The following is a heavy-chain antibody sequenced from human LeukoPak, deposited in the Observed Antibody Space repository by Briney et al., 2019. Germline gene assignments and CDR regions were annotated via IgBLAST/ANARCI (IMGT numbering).Heavy chain of an antibody. CDR3: ARNSGGQWLGDFDY. J-gene: IGHJ4*02. V-gene: IGHV3-48*04. D-gene: IGHD6-19*01. Sequence: HPGGSLRLSCAASGFTFSSYSMNWVRQAPGKGLEWVSYINFSSRTTYYADSVRGRFTISRDNAKNSLYLQMNSLRAEDTALYYCARNSGGQWLGDFDYWGQGTLVTVSS. CDR2: INFSSRTT. CDR1: GFTFSSYS.